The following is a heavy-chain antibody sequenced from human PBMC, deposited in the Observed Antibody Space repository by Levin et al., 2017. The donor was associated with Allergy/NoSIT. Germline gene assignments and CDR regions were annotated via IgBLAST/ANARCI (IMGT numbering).Heavy chain of an antibody. J-gene: IGHJ4*02. Sequence: GESLKISCAASGFTFSDYYMNWIRQAPGKGLEWVSTISGGGTYTENTDSVKGRFTISRDNAKNSLYLQMNSLRAEDMAVYFCARSSLYASATDFWGQGTLVTVST. D-gene: IGHD2/OR15-2a*01. CDR3: ARSSLYASATDF. V-gene: IGHV3-11*03. CDR1: GFTFSDYY. CDR2: ISGGGTYT.